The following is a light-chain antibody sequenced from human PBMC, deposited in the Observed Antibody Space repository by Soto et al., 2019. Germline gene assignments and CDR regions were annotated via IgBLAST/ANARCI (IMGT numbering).Light chain of an antibody. CDR1: SSDVGGYNY. Sequence: QSALTQPASVSGSPGQSITISCTGTSSDVGGYNYVSWYQQYPGKAPKVMIYDVNNRPSGVSNRFSGSKSGNTASLTISGLQPDDEADYYCSSYTGSNTLVFGTGTKVTVL. CDR2: DVN. J-gene: IGLJ1*01. V-gene: IGLV2-14*03. CDR3: SSYTGSNTLV.